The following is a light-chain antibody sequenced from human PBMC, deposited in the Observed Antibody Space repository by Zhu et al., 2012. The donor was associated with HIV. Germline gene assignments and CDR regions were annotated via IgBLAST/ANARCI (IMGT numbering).Light chain of an antibody. J-gene: IGKJ4*01. Sequence: DTQLTQSPSFLSASVGDRVTITCRASQGMSSYLAWYQQKPGEAPKLLIYAASTLQSGVPSRFSGSGSETEFTLTISSLQPEDFATYYCQQLNIYPLTFGGGTKGGYQT. V-gene: IGKV1-9*01. CDR1: QGMSSY. CDR2: AAS. CDR3: QQLNIYPLT.